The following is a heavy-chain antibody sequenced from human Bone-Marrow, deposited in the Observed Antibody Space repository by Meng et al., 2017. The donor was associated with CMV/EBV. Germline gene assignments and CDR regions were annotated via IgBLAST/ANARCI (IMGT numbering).Heavy chain of an antibody. V-gene: IGHV3-11*04. CDR1: GFTFTDYY. J-gene: IGHJ6*02. CDR2: ISVTGSTK. Sequence: GESLKISCAASGFTFTDYYMSWIRQAPGKGLEWVSYISVTGSTKYYAASVKDRFAISRDNAKDTLYLQMNNLRAEDTAVYYCARGVYDFWSGYSSYYYAMDLWGQGTTVTGSS. D-gene: IGHD3-3*01. CDR3: ARGVYDFWSGYSSYYYAMDL.